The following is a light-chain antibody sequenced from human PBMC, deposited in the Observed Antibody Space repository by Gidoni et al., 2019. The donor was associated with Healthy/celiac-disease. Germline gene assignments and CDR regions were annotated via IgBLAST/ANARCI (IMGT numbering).Light chain of an antibody. CDR1: HSVSSSY. V-gene: IGKV3-20*01. CDR2: GAS. Sequence: EILLTQSPGTLSLSPGERATLSCRASHSVSSSYLAWYQQKPGQAPRLLIYGASSRATGIPDRFSGSGSGTDFTLTISRLEPEDFAVYYCQQYGSSPTFGQGTRLEIK. CDR3: QQYGSSPT. J-gene: IGKJ5*01.